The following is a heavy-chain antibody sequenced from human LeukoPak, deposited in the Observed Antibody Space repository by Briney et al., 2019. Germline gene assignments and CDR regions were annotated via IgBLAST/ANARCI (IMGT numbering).Heavy chain of an antibody. CDR2: ISYDGSNK. J-gene: IGHJ4*02. CDR1: GFTFSSYA. D-gene: IGHD2-2*01. Sequence: GRSLRLSCAASGFTFSSYAMHWVRQAPGKGLGWVAVISYDGSNKYYADSVKGRFTISRDNSKNTLYLQMNSLRAEDTAVYYCVGYCSSTSCLWSYWGQGTLVTVSS. CDR3: VGYCSSTSCLWSY. V-gene: IGHV3-30-3*01.